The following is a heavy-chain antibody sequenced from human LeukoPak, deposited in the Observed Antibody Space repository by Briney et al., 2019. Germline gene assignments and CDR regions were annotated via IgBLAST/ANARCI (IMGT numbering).Heavy chain of an antibody. J-gene: IGHJ3*02. CDR1: GFTVSSNY. Sequence: PGGSLRLSCAASGFTVSSNYMSWVRQAPGKGLEWVSVIYSGGSTYYADSVKGRFTISRDNAKNSLYLQMNSLRAEDTAVYYCARYPAYGPSDAFDIWGQGTMVTVFS. D-gene: IGHD3-10*01. CDR2: IYSGGST. CDR3: ARYPAYGPSDAFDI. V-gene: IGHV3-53*01.